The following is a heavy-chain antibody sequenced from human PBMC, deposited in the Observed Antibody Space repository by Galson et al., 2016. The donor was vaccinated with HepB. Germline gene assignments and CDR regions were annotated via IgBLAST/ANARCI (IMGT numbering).Heavy chain of an antibody. CDR2: INPGGVST. CDR3: ARGRGYGGNRAFDV. D-gene: IGHD4-23*01. CDR1: GYTFTSYH. J-gene: IGHJ3*01. V-gene: IGHV1-46*01. Sequence: SVKVSCKASGYTFTSYHMHWVRQAPGQGLEWMGIINPGGVSTSYSQKFQGRVTLTRDTSTSTVYMELSSLRSDDTAVYYCARGRGYGGNRAFDVWGQGTLVTVSS.